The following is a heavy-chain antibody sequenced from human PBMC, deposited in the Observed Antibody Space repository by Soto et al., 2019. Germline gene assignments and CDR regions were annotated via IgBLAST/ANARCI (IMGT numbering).Heavy chain of an antibody. J-gene: IGHJ2*01. CDR3: ARHGGGRGSYFFLNWYFDL. D-gene: IGHD1-26*01. CDR2: IYYSGST. CDR1: GSSIRSSSYY. Sequence: SETLSLTCPLSGSSIRSSSYYWVWIRQPPGKGLEWIGSIYYSGSTYYNPSLKSRVTISVDTSKNQFSLKLSSVTAADTAVYYCARHGGGRGSYFFLNWYFDLWGRGTLVTVS. V-gene: IGHV4-39*01.